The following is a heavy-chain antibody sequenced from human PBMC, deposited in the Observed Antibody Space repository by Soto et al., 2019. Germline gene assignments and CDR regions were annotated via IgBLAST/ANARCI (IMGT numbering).Heavy chain of an antibody. Sequence: EVQLLESGGGLVQPGGSLRLSCAASGFTFSSYAMSWVRQAPGKGLEWVSAISGSGGSTYYADSVKGRFTISRDNSKNTLYLQMNSLRAEDTTVYYCAKDRVGATLFDYWGQGTLVTVSS. CDR2: ISGSGGST. J-gene: IGHJ4*02. V-gene: IGHV3-23*01. CDR1: GFTFSSYA. CDR3: AKDRVGATLFDY. D-gene: IGHD1-26*01.